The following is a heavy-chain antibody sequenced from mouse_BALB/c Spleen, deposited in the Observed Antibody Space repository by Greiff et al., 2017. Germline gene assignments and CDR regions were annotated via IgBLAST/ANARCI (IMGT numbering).Heavy chain of an antibody. CDR2: ISSGGGNT. Sequence: EVQRVESGGGLVKPGGSLKLSCAASGFTFSSYTMSWVRQTPEKRLEWVATISSGGGNTYYPDSVKGRFPISRDNAKNNLYLQMSSLRSGDTALYYCARDYEKFPFAYWGQGTLVTVSA. V-gene: IGHV5-9*03. CDR1: GFTFSSYT. CDR3: ARDYEKFPFAY. D-gene: IGHD2-4*01. J-gene: IGHJ3*01.